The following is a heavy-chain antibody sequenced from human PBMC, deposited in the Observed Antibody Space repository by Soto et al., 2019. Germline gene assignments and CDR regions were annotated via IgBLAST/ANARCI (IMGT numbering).Heavy chain of an antibody. CDR2: IQSGGPT. CDR1: GFTVSSKY. Sequence: QPGGSLRLSCAASGFTVSSKYMSWVRQAPGKGLEWVSLIQSGGPTYYADSVKGRFTISRDTSENTLHLQMDSLRAEDTAVYYCARDDVLCDGGRCYGVPLDVWGKRTTVTV. V-gene: IGHV3-66*01. J-gene: IGHJ6*03. D-gene: IGHD2-15*01. CDR3: ARDDVLCDGGRCYGVPLDV.